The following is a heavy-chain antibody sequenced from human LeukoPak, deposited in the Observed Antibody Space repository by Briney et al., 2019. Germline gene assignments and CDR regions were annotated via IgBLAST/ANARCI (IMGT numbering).Heavy chain of an antibody. CDR2: ISGSGGST. V-gene: IGHV3-23*01. J-gene: IGHJ5*02. CDR1: GLIFSSYA. D-gene: IGHD3-22*01. Sequence: GGSLRLSCAASGLIFSSYAMSWVRQAPGKGLEWVSAISGSGGSTYYADSVKGRFTISRDNARNTLYLQMNSLRAEDTAVYYCARWYYYETSGLYYGSFDNWGQGTLVTVSS. CDR3: ARWYYYETSGLYYGSFDN.